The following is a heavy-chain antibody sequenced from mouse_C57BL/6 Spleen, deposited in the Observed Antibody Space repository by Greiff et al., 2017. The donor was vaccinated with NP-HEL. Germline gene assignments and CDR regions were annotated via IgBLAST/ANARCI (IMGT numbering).Heavy chain of an antibody. CDR2: ISSGGDYI. J-gene: IGHJ4*01. V-gene: IGHV5-9-1*02. Sequence: EVMLVESGEGLVKPGGSLKLSCAASGFTFSSYAMSWVRQTPEKRLEWVAYISSGGDYIYYADTVKGRFTISRDNARNTLYLQMSSLKSEDTAMYYCTREGDYYGSRNAMDYWGQGTSVTVSS. CDR1: GFTFSSYA. D-gene: IGHD1-1*01. CDR3: TREGDYYGSRNAMDY.